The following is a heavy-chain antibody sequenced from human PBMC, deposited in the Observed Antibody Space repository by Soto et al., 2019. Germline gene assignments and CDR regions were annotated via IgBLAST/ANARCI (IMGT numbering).Heavy chain of an antibody. CDR1: GFTFSSYS. Sequence: GGSLRLSCAASGFTFSSYSMNWVRQAPGKGLEWVSYISSSSSTIYYADSVKGRFTISRDNAKNSLYLQMNSLRDEDTAVYYCARGLLVRGVTIFDYWGQGTLVTVSS. CDR3: ARGLLVRGVTIFDY. V-gene: IGHV3-48*02. D-gene: IGHD3-10*01. J-gene: IGHJ4*02. CDR2: ISSSSSTI.